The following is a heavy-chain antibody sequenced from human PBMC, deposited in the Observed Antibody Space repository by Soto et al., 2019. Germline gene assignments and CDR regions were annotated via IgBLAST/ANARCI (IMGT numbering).Heavy chain of an antibody. J-gene: IGHJ6*02. CDR3: ARRPGMDRIAGWYYYGMDV. V-gene: IGHV5-10-1*01. CDR1: GYSFTSYW. Sequence: GESLKISCKGSGYSFTSYWISWVRQMPGKGLEWMGRIDPSDSYTNYSPSFQGHVTISADKSISTAYLQWSSLKASDTAMYYCARRPGMDRIAGWYYYGMDVWGQGTTVTVSS. D-gene: IGHD2-15*01. CDR2: IDPSDSYT.